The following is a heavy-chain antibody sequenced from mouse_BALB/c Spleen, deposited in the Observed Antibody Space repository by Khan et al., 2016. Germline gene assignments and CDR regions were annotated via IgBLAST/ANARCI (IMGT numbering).Heavy chain of an antibody. Sequence: VQLKESGPGLVKPSQSLSLTCTVTGYSITSDYAWNWIRQFPGNKLEWMGYISYSGSTSYNPSLKSRISITRDTSKNQFFLQLNSVTTEDTATMYCARGGEGAWFAYWGQGTLVTVSA. J-gene: IGHJ3*01. CDR2: ISYSGST. V-gene: IGHV3-2*02. CDR1: GYSITSDYA. CDR3: ARGGEGAWFAY.